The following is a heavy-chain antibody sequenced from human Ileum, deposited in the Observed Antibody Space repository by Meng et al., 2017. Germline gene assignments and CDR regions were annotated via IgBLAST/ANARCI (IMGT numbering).Heavy chain of an antibody. Sequence: QVQLVQSGTEVMKFGASVKVSCTASGYTFRNYPLHWVRQAPGQRPEWMGWINAGNGNIKISQKFQGRITSTSDTSATAYMELSSLRSEDTAVYFCARENDNWNYFDYWGQGSLVTVSS. D-gene: IGHD1-1*01. CDR2: INAGNGNI. CDR1: GYTFRNYP. J-gene: IGHJ4*02. CDR3: ARENDNWNYFDY. V-gene: IGHV1-3*01.